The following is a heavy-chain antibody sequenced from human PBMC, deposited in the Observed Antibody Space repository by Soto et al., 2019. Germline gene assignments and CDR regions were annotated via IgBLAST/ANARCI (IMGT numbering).Heavy chain of an antibody. J-gene: IGHJ6*02. CDR1: GYSFTSYW. CDR3: ARHLETPVPTRVRLYYYGMDV. D-gene: IGHD4-4*01. CDR2: VFPGDSDT. Sequence: PGESLKISCKASGYSFTSYWIGWVRQMPGRGLEWMGIVFPGDSDTRYSPSFQGQVTISADKSINTAYLQWTRPKASDTAMYFCARHLETPVPTRVRLYYYGMDVWGQGTTVTVSS. V-gene: IGHV5-51*01.